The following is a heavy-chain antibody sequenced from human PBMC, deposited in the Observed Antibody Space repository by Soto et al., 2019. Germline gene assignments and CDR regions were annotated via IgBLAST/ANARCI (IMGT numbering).Heavy chain of an antibody. Sequence: SETLSLTCAVSGGSISSSDWWTWVRQPPGKGLEWIGKMYHSGGAGYSPSLKSRLTISADYSKNHFSLKLTAVTAADTALYYCATGNVDSRLEIWGQGVQVTVSS. CDR2: MYHSGGA. V-gene: IGHV4-4*02. CDR3: ATGNVDSRLEI. D-gene: IGHD2-8*01. CDR1: GGSISSSDW. J-gene: IGHJ4*02.